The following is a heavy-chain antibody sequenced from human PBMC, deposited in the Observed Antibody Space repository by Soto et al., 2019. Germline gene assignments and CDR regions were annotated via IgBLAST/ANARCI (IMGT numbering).Heavy chain of an antibody. Sequence: SETLSLTCTVSGYSISSGYYWGWIRQPPGKGLEWIGSIYHSGSTYYNPSLKSRVTISVDTSKNQFSLKLSSVTAADTAVYYCARSGGGMVQELPRSNWFDPWGQGTLVTVSS. V-gene: IGHV4-38-2*02. CDR2: IYHSGST. CDR3: ARSGGGMVQELPRSNWFDP. CDR1: GYSISSGYY. D-gene: IGHD3-3*01. J-gene: IGHJ5*02.